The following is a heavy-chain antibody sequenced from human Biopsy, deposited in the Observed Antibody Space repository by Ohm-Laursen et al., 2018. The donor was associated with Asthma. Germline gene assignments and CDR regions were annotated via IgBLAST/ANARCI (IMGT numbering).Heavy chain of an antibody. Sequence: ASVKVSCNASGYTFNSAGITWVRQAPGQGLEWMGWISVYNGNTKVAQKLQDRVTMITDTSTSTAHMELRSLRSDDPTVYFCARAVDYSHYYGIDVWGQGTTVTVS. CDR1: GYTFNSAG. D-gene: IGHD3-10*01. CDR2: ISVYNGNT. J-gene: IGHJ6*02. CDR3: ARAVDYSHYYGIDV. V-gene: IGHV1-18*01.